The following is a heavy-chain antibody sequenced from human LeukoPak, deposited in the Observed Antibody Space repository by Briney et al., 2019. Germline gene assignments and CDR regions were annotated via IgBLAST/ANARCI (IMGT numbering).Heavy chain of an antibody. CDR3: AKDRGYSHGFVY. J-gene: IGHJ4*02. Sequence: LPGGSLRLSCAASGFTFSSYGMHWVRQAPGKGLEWVAGISYDGRNKEYVDSVKGRFTISRDNSKNTLFLEMNSLRAEDTAVYNCAKDRGYSHGFVYWGQGTLVTVSS. CDR1: GFTFSSYG. D-gene: IGHD5-18*01. CDR2: ISYDGRNK. V-gene: IGHV3-30*18.